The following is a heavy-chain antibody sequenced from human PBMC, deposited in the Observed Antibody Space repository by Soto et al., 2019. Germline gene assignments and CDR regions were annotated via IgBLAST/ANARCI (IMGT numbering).Heavy chain of an antibody. D-gene: IGHD3-3*01. CDR3: ARDGPFAFWSGYPTQNYYMDV. CDR1: GYTFTSYG. Sequence: ASVKVSCKASGYTFTSYGISWVRQAPGQGLEWMGWISAYNGNTNYAQKLQGRVTMTTDTSTSTAYMELRSLRSDDTAVYYCARDGPFAFWSGYPTQNYYMDVWGKGTTVTVSS. CDR2: ISAYNGNT. V-gene: IGHV1-18*01. J-gene: IGHJ6*03.